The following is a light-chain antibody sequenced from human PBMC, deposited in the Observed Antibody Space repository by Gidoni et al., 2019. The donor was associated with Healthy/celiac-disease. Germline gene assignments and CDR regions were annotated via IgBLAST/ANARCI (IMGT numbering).Light chain of an antibody. V-gene: IGKV3-20*01. CDR2: GAS. CDR3: QQYGGSPRYT. CDR1: QSVSSSY. Sequence: DIVLTQSPGTLSLSPGERATLSCRASQSVSSSYLAWYQQKPGQAPRLLSYGASSRATGIPDRFSGSGSGTDFTLTISRLEPEDFAVYYCQQYGGSPRYTFGQGTKLEIK. J-gene: IGKJ2*01.